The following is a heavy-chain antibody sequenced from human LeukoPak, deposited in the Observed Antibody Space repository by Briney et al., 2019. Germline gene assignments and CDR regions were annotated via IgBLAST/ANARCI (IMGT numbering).Heavy chain of an antibody. D-gene: IGHD1-1*01. CDR2: ISPGGGTT. Sequence: GGSLRLSCAVSGFAFGSEAMSWVRQSPARGLEWVASISPGGGTTYYADYVKGRFTISRDNSKNSLFVQMNSLRAEDTAVYFCAKSRSGSANWALRIFDNWGQGTLVTVSS. CDR1: GFAFGSEA. J-gene: IGHJ4*02. CDR3: AKSRSGSANWALRIFDN. V-gene: IGHV3-23*01.